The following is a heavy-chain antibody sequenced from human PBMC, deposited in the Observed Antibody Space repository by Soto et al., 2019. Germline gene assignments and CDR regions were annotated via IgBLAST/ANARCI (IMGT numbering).Heavy chain of an antibody. CDR2: IYHSGST. CDR3: ARRWGEGRVDS. V-gene: IGHV4-4*02. Sequence: QVQLQESGPGLVKPSGTLSLTCAVSGGSISSSNWWSWVRQPPGKGLQWIGEIYHSGSTNYIPSLTXRXTXSXXKSRNQFSLKLSSVTAADTAVYYCARRWGEGRVDSWGQGTLVTVSS. J-gene: IGHJ4*02. D-gene: IGHD3-10*01. CDR1: GGSISSSNW.